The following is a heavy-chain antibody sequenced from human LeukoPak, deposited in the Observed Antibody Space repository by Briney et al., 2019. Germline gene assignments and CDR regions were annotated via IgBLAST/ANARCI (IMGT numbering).Heavy chain of an antibody. D-gene: IGHD6-19*01. CDR3: ARDLIAVAGTEWYY. J-gene: IGHJ4*02. CDR2: IYHSGSS. V-gene: IGHV4-38-2*02. Sequence: PSETLSLTCAVSGYSISSGYYWGWIRQPPGKGLEWIGSIYHSGSSYYNPSLKSRVTISVDTSKNQFSLKLSSVTAADTAVYYCARDLIAVAGTEWYYWGQGTLVTVS. CDR1: GYSISSGYY.